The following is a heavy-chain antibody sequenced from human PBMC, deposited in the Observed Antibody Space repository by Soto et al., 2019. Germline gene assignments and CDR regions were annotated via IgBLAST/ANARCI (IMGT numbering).Heavy chain of an antibody. D-gene: IGHD1-26*01. J-gene: IGHJ4*02. CDR1: GYTFTTYA. CDR3: ARIEEGGFDY. CDR2: INAGNGNT. V-gene: IGHV1-3*05. Sequence: QVQLVQSGAEEKKPGASVKVSCKASGYTFTTYAMHWVRQAPGQRFEWMGWINAGNGNTKYSQKFQGRVTITRNTSASTAYMELRSLTSEDTAVYYCARIEEGGFDYWGQGTLVTVSS.